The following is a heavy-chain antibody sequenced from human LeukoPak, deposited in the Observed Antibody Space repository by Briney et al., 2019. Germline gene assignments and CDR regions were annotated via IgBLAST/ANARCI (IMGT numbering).Heavy chain of an antibody. CDR2: INHSGST. CDR3: AREMRSPRGGFDY. J-gene: IGHJ4*02. V-gene: IGHV4-34*01. CDR1: GGSFSGYY. D-gene: IGHD3-10*01. Sequence: SETLSLTCAVYGGSFSGYYWSWIRQPPGKGLEWIGEINHSGSTNYNPSLKSRVTISLDTSKNQFSLKLSSVTAADTAVYYCAREMRSPRGGFDYWDQGTLVTVSS.